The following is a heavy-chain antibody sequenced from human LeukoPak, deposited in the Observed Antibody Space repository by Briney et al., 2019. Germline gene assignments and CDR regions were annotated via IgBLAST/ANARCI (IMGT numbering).Heavy chain of an antibody. D-gene: IGHD3-3*01. CDR3: ATAHDALDFWSGYYIHYGMDV. CDR1: GYTLTELS. J-gene: IGHJ6*02. CDR2: FDPEDGET. V-gene: IGHV1-24*01. Sequence: EASVKVSCKVSGYTLTELSMHWVRQAPGKGLEWMGGFDPEDGETIYAQKFQGRVTMTEDTSTDTAYMELSSLRSEDTAVYYCATAHDALDFWSGYYIHYGMDVWGQGTTVTVSS.